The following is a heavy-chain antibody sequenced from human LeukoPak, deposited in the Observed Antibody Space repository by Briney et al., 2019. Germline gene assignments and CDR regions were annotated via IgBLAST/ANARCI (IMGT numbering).Heavy chain of an antibody. D-gene: IGHD1-1*01. CDR1: GFIFSDYY. V-gene: IGHV3-11*01. Sequence: GGSLRLSCAASGFIFSDYYMTWIRQAPGKGLEWVAHIDVRGDSILYAESVKGRFTVSRDSAKNSLYLQMNSLRADDTAVYYCAREDNVWNLLYNYYMDVWGKGTTVTVSS. CDR3: AREDNVWNLLYNYYMDV. J-gene: IGHJ6*03. CDR2: IDVRGDSI.